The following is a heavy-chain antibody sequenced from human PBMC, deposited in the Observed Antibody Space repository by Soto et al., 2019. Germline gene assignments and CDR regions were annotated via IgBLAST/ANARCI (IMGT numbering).Heavy chain of an antibody. D-gene: IGHD6-13*01. Sequence: SVKVSCKASGGTFSSYGISWVRQAPGRGLEWMGGIIPIFGTPNYAQKFQGRVTITADESTSTAYVELTSLRSEDTAVYYCARDTGIAAAGTVMDVWGQGTTVTVSS. J-gene: IGHJ6*02. CDR2: IIPIFGTP. V-gene: IGHV1-69*13. CDR1: GGTFSSYG. CDR3: ARDTGIAAAGTVMDV.